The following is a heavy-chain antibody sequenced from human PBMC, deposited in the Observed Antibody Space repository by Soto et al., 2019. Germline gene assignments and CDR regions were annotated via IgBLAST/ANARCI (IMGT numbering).Heavy chain of an antibody. V-gene: IGHV5-10-1*01. Sequence: PGESLKISCKGSGYSFTSYWISCVRQMPGKGLEWMGRIDPSDSYTNYSPSFQGHVTISADKSISTAYLQWSSLKASDTAMYYCARLEIVVVPAAQRYYYYGMEVWGEGTKVTVS. CDR1: GYSFTSYW. J-gene: IGHJ6*02. CDR3: ARLEIVVVPAAQRYYYYGMEV. D-gene: IGHD2-2*01. CDR2: IDPSDSYT.